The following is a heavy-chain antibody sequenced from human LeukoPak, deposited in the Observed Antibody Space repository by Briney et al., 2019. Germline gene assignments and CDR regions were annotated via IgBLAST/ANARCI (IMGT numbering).Heavy chain of an antibody. V-gene: IGHV3-23*01. CDR1: GFSVYNNY. CDR3: AKGQELDDGVFDS. J-gene: IGHJ4*02. CDR2: IRSNGDTT. Sequence: GGSLRLSCAASGFSVYNNYISWVRQAPGKGLEWVSTIRSNGDTTYNADSVKGRFTISRDNSKNTLYLELNSLRVEDTATFYCAKGQELDDGVFDSWGQGTMVTVSS. D-gene: IGHD1-1*01.